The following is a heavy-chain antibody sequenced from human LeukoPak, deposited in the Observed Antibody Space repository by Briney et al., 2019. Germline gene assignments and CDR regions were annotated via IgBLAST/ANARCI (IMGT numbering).Heavy chain of an antibody. Sequence: GGSLRPSCAASGFTFDSHFFNWVRQAPGKGLEWVSAISGSGGSTYYADSVKGRFTISRDNSKNTLYLQMNSLRAEDTAVYYCAKGGIQLWNDYWGQGTLVTVSS. V-gene: IGHV3-23*01. D-gene: IGHD5-18*01. CDR3: AKGGIQLWNDY. CDR2: ISGSGGST. CDR1: GFTFDSHF. J-gene: IGHJ4*02.